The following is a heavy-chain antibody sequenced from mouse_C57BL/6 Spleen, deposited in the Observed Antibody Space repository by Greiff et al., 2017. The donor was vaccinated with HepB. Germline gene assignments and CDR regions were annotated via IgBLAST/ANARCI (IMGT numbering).Heavy chain of an antibody. V-gene: IGHV5-6*01. CDR3: ARHDGRAWFAY. CDR2: ISSGGIYT. CDR1: GFTFSSYG. J-gene: IGHJ3*01. Sequence: EVQLVESGGDLVKPGGSLKLSCAASGFTFSSYGMSWVRQTPDKRLEWVATISSGGIYTYSTESVKGRFTISRDNAKNTLYLQMSRLKSEDTAMYYCARHDGRAWFAYWGQGTLVTVSA.